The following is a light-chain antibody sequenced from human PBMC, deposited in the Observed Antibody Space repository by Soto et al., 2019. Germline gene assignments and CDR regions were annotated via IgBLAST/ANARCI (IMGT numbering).Light chain of an antibody. CDR2: DAS. Sequence: DIQMTQSPSTLSASVGDRVTITCRASQTISGRLVWYQQKPGKAPNLLIYDASSLKSGVPSRFSGSGSGTEFTLTINSLQPDDFATYYCQQCVAYPLTFGGGSRVEI. V-gene: IGKV1-5*01. J-gene: IGKJ4*01. CDR3: QQCVAYPLT. CDR1: QTISGR.